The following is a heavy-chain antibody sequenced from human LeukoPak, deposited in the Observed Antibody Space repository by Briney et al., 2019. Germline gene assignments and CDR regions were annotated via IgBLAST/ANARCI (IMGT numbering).Heavy chain of an antibody. V-gene: IGHV3-21*01. D-gene: IGHD3-10*02. Sequence: GGSLRLSCAASGFTFSDYSMNWVRQAPGKGLEWVSSISGSSTYIYYSDSLKGRFTISRDNAKNSLYLQMNSLRAEDTAVYYCARGTMFPYYFDYWGQGALVTVSS. CDR1: GFTFSDYS. J-gene: IGHJ4*02. CDR3: ARGTMFPYYFDY. CDR2: ISGSSTYI.